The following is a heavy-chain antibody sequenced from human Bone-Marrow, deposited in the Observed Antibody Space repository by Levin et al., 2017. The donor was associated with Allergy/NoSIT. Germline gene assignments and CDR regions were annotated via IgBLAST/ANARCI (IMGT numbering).Heavy chain of an antibody. D-gene: IGHD3-10*01. J-gene: IGHJ4*02. CDR3: ARSDYYGSGTYYSHYFDY. CDR1: GGSIRSYY. CDR2: IYYSGST. Sequence: GSLRLSCSVSGGSIRSYYWSWIRQSPGGRLEWIGYIYYSGSTNYNPSLKSRVTISVDTSKNMFSLNLASVTAADTAVYYCARSDYYGSGTYYSHYFDYWGQGTLVTVSS. V-gene: IGHV4-59*01.